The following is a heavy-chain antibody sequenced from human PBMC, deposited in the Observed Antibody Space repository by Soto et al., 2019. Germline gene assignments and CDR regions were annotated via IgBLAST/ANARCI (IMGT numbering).Heavy chain of an antibody. CDR3: AGGNALDY. CDR1: TFPFSTYW. V-gene: IGHV3-7*01. CDR2: IHRDEIEK. Sequence: PGGSLRLSCAASTFPFSTYWMTWVRQAPGKGLEWVANIHRDEIEKYYLDSVKVRFTTSRDNAKNSLYLQMTRLRAEDTAVYYWAGGNALDYWGQGAMVTVSS. J-gene: IGHJ4*02.